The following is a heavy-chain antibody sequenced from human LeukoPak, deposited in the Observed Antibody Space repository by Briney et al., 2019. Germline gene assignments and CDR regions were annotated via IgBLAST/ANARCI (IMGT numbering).Heavy chain of an antibody. CDR3: ARARYCSSGNCYKDY. D-gene: IGHD2-15*01. J-gene: IGHJ4*02. V-gene: IGHV3-7*01. CDR2: INGDGSEK. CDR1: GFTFGTYW. Sequence: PGGSLRLSCAASGFTFGTYWMSWVRQAPGKGLEWVANINGDGSEKYFAGSVKGRLTISRDNARNSLFLQMNSLRAEDTAVYYCARARYCSSGNCYKDYWGQGSLVTVSS.